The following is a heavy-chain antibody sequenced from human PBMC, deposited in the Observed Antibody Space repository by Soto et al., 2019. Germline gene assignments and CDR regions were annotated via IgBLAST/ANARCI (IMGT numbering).Heavy chain of an antibody. V-gene: IGHV3-30*18. CDR2: VSHDGRNT. CDR1: GFTFSDYA. CDR3: AKGGRQWLVTSDFNY. Sequence: VQLVESGGGVVQPGRSLRLSCAASGFTFSDYAMHWVRQAPGKGLEWVAVVSHDGRNTHYADSVKGRLTISRDSSKNTVSLEMTSLRAEDTSVYYCAKGGRQWLVTSDFNYWGQGALVTVSS. D-gene: IGHD6-19*01. J-gene: IGHJ4*02.